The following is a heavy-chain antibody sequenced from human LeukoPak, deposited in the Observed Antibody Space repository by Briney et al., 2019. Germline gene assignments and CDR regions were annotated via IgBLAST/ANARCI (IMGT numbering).Heavy chain of an antibody. CDR1: GGTFSSYS. D-gene: IGHD6-19*01. V-gene: IGHV1-69*04. Sequence: GASVKVSCKACGGTFSSYSITWVRQAPGQGLEWMGRIIPTLGIANYAQKFQGRVTITADKSTSTAYMELSSLRSEDTTVYYCAGEEERGVTVAGTAFDYWGQGTLVTVSS. J-gene: IGHJ4*02. CDR2: IIPTLGIA. CDR3: AGEEERGVTVAGTAFDY.